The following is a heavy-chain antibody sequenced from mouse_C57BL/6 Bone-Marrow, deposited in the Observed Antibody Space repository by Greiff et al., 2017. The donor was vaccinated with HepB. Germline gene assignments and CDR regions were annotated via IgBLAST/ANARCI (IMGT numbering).Heavy chain of an antibody. V-gene: IGHV1-59*01. CDR2: IYPSDSYT. Sequence: QVQLQQPGAELVRPGTSVKLSCKASGYTFTSYWMHWVKQRPGQGLEWIGVIYPSDSYTNYNQKFKGKATLTVDTSSSTAYMQLSSLTSEDSAVYCCARGRYGSSYRYFDVWGTGTTVTVSS. D-gene: IGHD1-1*01. J-gene: IGHJ1*03. CDR1: GYTFTSYW. CDR3: ARGRYGSSYRYFDV.